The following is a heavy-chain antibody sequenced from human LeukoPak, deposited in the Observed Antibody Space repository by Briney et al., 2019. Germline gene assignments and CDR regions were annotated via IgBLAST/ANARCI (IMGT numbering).Heavy chain of an antibody. D-gene: IGHD1-26*01. V-gene: IGHV4-38-2*01. J-gene: IGHJ4*02. CDR1: GYSISSGYY. Sequence: SETLSHTCAVSGYSISSGYYWGWIRQPPGKGLEWIGSIYHSGSTYYNPSLKSRVTISVDTSKNQFSLKLSSVTAADTAVYCCARHRAEWELSNWGQGTLVTVSS. CDR3: ARHRAEWELSN. CDR2: IYHSGST.